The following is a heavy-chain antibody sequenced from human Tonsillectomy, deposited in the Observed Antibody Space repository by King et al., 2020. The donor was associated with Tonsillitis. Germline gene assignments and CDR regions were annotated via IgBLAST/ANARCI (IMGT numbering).Heavy chain of an antibody. J-gene: IGHJ6*02. Sequence: VQLVESGGGLIQPGGSLRLSCAASGFTVSSNYMSWVRQAPGKGLEWVSVIYSGGSTYYADSVKGRFTISRDNSKNTLYLQMNSLRAEDTAVYYCARLMSISWYDYYGMDVWGQGTTVTVSS. CDR3: ARLMSISWYDYYGMDV. D-gene: IGHD6-13*01. CDR1: GFTVSSNY. V-gene: IGHV3-53*01. CDR2: IYSGGST.